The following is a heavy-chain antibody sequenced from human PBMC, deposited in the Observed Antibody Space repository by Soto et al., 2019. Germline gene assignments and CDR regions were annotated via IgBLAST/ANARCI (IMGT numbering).Heavy chain of an antibody. CDR2: INSEGSST. Sequence: EVQLVESGGGLVQPGGSLRLSCAASGFTFSSDWMHWVRQAPGKGMVLVSRINSEGSSTSYADSVNGRFTIARDNATNTLYLQMKSLRAEDTAVYYCARELLGQWLVPGALDIWGQGTMVTFSS. D-gene: IGHD6-19*01. J-gene: IGHJ3*02. V-gene: IGHV3-74*01. CDR1: GFTFSSDW. CDR3: ARELLGQWLVPGALDI.